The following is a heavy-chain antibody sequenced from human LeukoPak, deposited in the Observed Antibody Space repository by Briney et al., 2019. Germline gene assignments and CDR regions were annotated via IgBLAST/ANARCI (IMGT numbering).Heavy chain of an antibody. V-gene: IGHV3-48*01. CDR1: GFTFSSYS. CDR2: ISSSSSTI. Sequence: PGGSLRLSCAASGFTFSSYSVNWVRQAPGKGLEWVSYISSSSSTIYYADSVKGRFTISRDNSKNTLYLQMNSLRAEDTAVYYCARDPHCSSTSCYNSDFDYWGQGTLVTVSS. D-gene: IGHD2-2*02. J-gene: IGHJ4*02. CDR3: ARDPHCSSTSCYNSDFDY.